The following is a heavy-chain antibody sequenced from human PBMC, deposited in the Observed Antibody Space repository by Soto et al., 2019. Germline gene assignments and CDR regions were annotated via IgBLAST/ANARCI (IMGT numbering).Heavy chain of an antibody. CDR3: APYGYRSSWYVGWFDP. CDR2: IYWDDDK. Sequence: QITLKESGPTLVKPTQTLTLTCTFSGFSLSTSGVGVGWIRQPPGKALEWLALIYWDDDKRYSPSLKSRLTITKDTSKNQVVLTMTNMDHVDTATYYCAPYGYRSSWYVGWFDPWGQGTLGTVS. D-gene: IGHD6-13*01. J-gene: IGHJ5*02. CDR1: GFSLSTSGVG. V-gene: IGHV2-5*02.